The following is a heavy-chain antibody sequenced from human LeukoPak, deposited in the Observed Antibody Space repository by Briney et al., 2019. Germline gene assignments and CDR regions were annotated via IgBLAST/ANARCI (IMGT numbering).Heavy chain of an antibody. J-gene: IGHJ4*02. Sequence: GGSLRLSCAASGFTFSSYAMSWVRQAPGKGLEWVSGISDSGGGTFYADSVKGRFTISRDNSKNTLFLQMNSLRAEDTAVYYCAKDVEPTSGYYRVAFDYWGQGTLVTVSS. CDR3: AKDVEPTSGYYRVAFDY. CDR1: GFTFSSYA. V-gene: IGHV3-23*01. CDR2: ISDSGGGT. D-gene: IGHD3-22*01.